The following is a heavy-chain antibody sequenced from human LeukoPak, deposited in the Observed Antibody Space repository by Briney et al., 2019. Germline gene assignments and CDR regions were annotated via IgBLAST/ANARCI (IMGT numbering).Heavy chain of an antibody. J-gene: IGHJ6*02. Sequence: GASVKVSCKASGGTFSSYAISWVRQAPGQGLEWMGGIIPIFGTANYAQKFQGRVTITADESTSTAYMELSSLRSEDTAVYCCARQMLEILTTYGMDVWGQGTTVTVSS. D-gene: IGHD3-9*01. CDR1: GGTFSSYA. V-gene: IGHV1-69*01. CDR2: IIPIFGTA. CDR3: ARQMLEILTTYGMDV.